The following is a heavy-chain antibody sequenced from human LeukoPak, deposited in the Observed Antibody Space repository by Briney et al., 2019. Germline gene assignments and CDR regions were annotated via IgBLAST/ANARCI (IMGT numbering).Heavy chain of an antibody. V-gene: IGHV3-23*01. J-gene: IGHJ4*02. Sequence: PGGSLRLSCAASGFTFSSYAMSWVRQAPGEGLEWVSALSGSGATTYNADSVKGRFTISRDNSKNTLYLQMNSLRAEDTAIYYCAKARGSGDIYYDSSGYSAVFDSWGQGTLVTVSS. CDR1: GFTFSSYA. D-gene: IGHD3-22*01. CDR2: LSGSGATT. CDR3: AKARGSGDIYYDSSGYSAVFDS.